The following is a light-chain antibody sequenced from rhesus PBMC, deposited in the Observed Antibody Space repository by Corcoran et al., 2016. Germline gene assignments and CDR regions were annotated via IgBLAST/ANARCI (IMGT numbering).Light chain of an antibody. J-gene: IGKJ2*01. CDR1: QSLVHSNGRTY. CDR2: QVS. Sequence: DVVMTQSPLSLPVTPGQPASISCRSSQSLVHSNGRTYLSWLHQKPGQPPSRLIYQVSNRDTGVPDRFSGRGAGTEFTLKICRGEAEDVGIYCGGQGAGVPDTFGQETKVEIK. CDR3: GQGAGVPDT. V-gene: IGKV2S8*01.